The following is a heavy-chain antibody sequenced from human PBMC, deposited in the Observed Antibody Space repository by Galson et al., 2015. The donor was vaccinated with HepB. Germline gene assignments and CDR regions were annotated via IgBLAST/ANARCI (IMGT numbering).Heavy chain of an antibody. D-gene: IGHD4-17*01. CDR2: ISAYNGNT. V-gene: IGHV1-18*04. J-gene: IGHJ6*02. CDR3: ARETSVTPYYYYYGMDV. Sequence: SVKVSCKASGYTFTSYGISWVRQAPGQGLEWMGWISAYNGNTNYAQKLQGRVTMTTDTSTSTAYMELRSLRSDDTAVYFCARETSVTPYYYYYGMDVWGQGTTVTVSS. CDR1: GYTFTSYG.